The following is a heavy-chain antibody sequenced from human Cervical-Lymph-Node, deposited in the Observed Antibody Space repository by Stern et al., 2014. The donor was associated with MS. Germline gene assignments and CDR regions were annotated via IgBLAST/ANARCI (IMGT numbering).Heavy chain of an antibody. Sequence: QLQLQESGPGLVKPSETLSLTCTVSGDSINSGDFHWSWVRQSPGKGLAWIGYIYYSGRNYNNPSLKSRVTMSIDTSTNQFSLNLTSVTAADTALYFCARMKTGLRENRGFDFWGQGTQVTVSS. D-gene: IGHD4-17*01. CDR1: GDSINSGDFH. CDR2: IYYSGRN. V-gene: IGHV4-30-4*01. J-gene: IGHJ4*02. CDR3: ARMKTGLRENRGFDF.